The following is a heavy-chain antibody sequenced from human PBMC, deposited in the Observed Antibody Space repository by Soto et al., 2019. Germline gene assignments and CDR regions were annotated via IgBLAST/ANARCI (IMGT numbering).Heavy chain of an antibody. CDR3: AREVSSSSFSNYYYYGMDV. Sequence: PGGSLRLSCAASGFTFSSYAMHWVRQAPGKGLEWVAVISYDGSNKYYADSVKGRFTISRDNSKNTLYLQMNSLRAEDTAVYYCAREVSSSSFSNYYYYGMDVWGQGTTVTVSS. CDR1: GFTFSSYA. D-gene: IGHD6-6*01. CDR2: ISYDGSNK. V-gene: IGHV3-30-3*01. J-gene: IGHJ6*02.